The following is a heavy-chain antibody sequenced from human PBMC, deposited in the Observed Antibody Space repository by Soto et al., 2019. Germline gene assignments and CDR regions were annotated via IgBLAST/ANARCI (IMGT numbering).Heavy chain of an antibody. CDR2: INPNSGGT. Sequence: QVQLVQSGAEVKKPGASVKVSCKASGYTFTGYYIHWVRQAPGQGLEWMGWINPNSGGTKYPQKFQGRVTMNRDKFIRTVYMSLTGLKSDDTAVYFCARDLAKGGGSAGFDYWGQGTLVAVSS. J-gene: IGHJ4*02. CDR3: ARDLAKGGGSAGFDY. D-gene: IGHD2-15*01. CDR1: GYTFTGYY. V-gene: IGHV1-2*02.